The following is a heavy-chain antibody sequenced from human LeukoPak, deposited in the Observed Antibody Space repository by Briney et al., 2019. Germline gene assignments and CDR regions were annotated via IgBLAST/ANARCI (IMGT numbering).Heavy chain of an antibody. V-gene: IGHV4-39*07. CDR1: GGSISSSSYY. CDR3: ARVGGSYTYFDY. CDR2: IYYSGST. J-gene: IGHJ4*02. D-gene: IGHD1-26*01. Sequence: PSETLSLTCTVSGGSISSSSYYWGWIRQPPGKGLEWIGSIYYSGSTYYNPSLKSRVTMSVDTSKNQFSLKLSSVTAADTAVYYCARVGGSYTYFDYWGQGTLVTVSS.